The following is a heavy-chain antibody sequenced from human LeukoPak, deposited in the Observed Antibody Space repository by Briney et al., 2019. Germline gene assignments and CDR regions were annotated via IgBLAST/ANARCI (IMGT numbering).Heavy chain of an antibody. D-gene: IGHD3-16*01. CDR1: GGSISSSSYY. Sequence: SETLSLTCTVSGGSISSSSYYWGWIRQPPGKGLEWIGSIYYNGITYYNPSLKSRVTISVDTSKNQFSLKLSSVTAADTAVYYCAREPRWAGDLGGFDSWGQGPLVTVSS. CDR3: AREPRWAGDLGGFDS. J-gene: IGHJ4*02. V-gene: IGHV4-39*07. CDR2: IYYNGIT.